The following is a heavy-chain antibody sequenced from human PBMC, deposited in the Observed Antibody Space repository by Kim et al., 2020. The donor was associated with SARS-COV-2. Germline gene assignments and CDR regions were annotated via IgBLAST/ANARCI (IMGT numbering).Heavy chain of an antibody. D-gene: IGHD3-10*01. J-gene: IGHJ4*02. CDR3: ARWAVRGVIIGYFDY. Sequence: SETLSLTCAVYGGSFSGYYWSWIRQPPGKGLEWIGEINHSGSTNYNPSLKSRVTISVDTSKNQFSLKLSSVTAADTAVYYCARWAVRGVIIGYFDYWGQGTLVTVSS. V-gene: IGHV4-34*01. CDR1: GGSFSGYY. CDR2: INHSGST.